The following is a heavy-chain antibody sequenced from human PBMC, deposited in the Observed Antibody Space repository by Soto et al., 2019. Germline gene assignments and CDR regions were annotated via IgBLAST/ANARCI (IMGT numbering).Heavy chain of an antibody. V-gene: IGHV4-4*02. CDR3: AKMLGATLVDY. CDR1: GASISSTSSGDW. J-gene: IGHJ4*02. CDR2: IHHSGST. D-gene: IGHD1-26*01. Sequence: QVQLQESGPGLVKPSGTLSLTCTVSGASISSTSSGDWWSWVRQHPGKGLEWIGEIHHSGSTNYNPPLNSRVTMSVDKSKNQFSLRLSSVTAADTAVYYCAKMLGATLVDYWGQGTLVTVSS.